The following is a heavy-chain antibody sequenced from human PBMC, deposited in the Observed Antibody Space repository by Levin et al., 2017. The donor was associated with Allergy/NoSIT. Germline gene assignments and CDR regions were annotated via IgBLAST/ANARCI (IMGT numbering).Heavy chain of an antibody. J-gene: IGHJ6*02. CDR2: VFYNGST. V-gene: IGHV4-39*01. D-gene: IGHD2-2*01. CDR1: GGSISTSTFY. Sequence: SETLSLTCTFSGGSISTSTFYWAWIRQPPGKGLEWIGSVFYNGSTWYNPSLKSRITISVDTSKNQFSLKLNSVTAADTAVYFCARHCAGTSCYYYYYYGLEVWGQGTTVTVSS. CDR3: ARHCAGTSCYYYYYYGLEV.